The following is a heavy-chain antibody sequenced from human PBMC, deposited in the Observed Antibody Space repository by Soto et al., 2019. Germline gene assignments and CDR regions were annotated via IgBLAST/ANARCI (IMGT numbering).Heavy chain of an antibody. CDR2: ISYDGSNK. V-gene: IGHV3-30*18. Sequence: SLRLSCAASGFTFSSYGMHWVRQAPGKGLEWVAVISYDGSNKYYADSVKGRFTISRDNSKNTLYLQMNSLRAEDTAVYYCAKVAGFGELPYFDYWGQGTLVTVSS. J-gene: IGHJ4*02. D-gene: IGHD3-10*01. CDR1: GFTFSSYG. CDR3: AKVAGFGELPYFDY.